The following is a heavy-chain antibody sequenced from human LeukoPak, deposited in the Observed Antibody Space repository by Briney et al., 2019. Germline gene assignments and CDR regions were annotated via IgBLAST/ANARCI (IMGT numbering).Heavy chain of an antibody. CDR2: MNPKSGNT. Sequence: ASGKFSCKASGYTLTSYDIGWVRQATGQGRGWMGWMNPKSGNTGYAQKCQGRATITGKTPISPAYMELSSLRSEDTAVYSRARGLYNWNDGSVYWRQETLVTVSS. CDR3: ARGLYNWNDGSVY. V-gene: IGHV1-8*03. CDR1: GYTLTSYD. D-gene: IGHD1-1*01. J-gene: IGHJ4*02.